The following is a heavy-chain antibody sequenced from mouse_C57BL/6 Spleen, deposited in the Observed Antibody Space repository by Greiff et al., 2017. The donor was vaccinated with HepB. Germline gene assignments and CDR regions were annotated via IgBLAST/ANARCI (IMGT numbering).Heavy chain of an antibody. CDR1: GYTFTSYW. CDR3: ARTFTTVVARDY. D-gene: IGHD1-1*01. Sequence: QVQLQQPGAELVKPGASVKMSCKASGYTFTSYWITWVKQRPGQGLEWIGDIYPGSGSTNYNEKFKSKATLTVDTSSSTAYMQLSSLTSEDSAVYYCARTFTTVVARDYGGQGTTLTVSS. J-gene: IGHJ2*01. V-gene: IGHV1-55*01. CDR2: IYPGSGST.